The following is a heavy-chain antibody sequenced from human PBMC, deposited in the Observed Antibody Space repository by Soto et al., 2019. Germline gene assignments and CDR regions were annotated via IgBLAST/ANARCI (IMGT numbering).Heavy chain of an antibody. Sequence: TLSLTCSVSGDSISTVDYFWAWIRQPPGQAPEYIGYIYKSATTYYNPSFESRVAISLDTSKSQFSLNVTSVTAADTAVYFCARGRYCLTGRCFPNWFDSWGQGXLVTVYS. CDR2: IYKSATT. D-gene: IGHD2-15*01. CDR1: GDSISTVDYF. J-gene: IGHJ5*01. V-gene: IGHV4-30-4*01. CDR3: ARGRYCLTGRCFPNWFDS.